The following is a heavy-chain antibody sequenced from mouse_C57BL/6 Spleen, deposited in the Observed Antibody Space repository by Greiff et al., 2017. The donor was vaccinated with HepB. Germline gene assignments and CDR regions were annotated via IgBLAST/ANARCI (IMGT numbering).Heavy chain of an antibody. Sequence: EVKLQESGGGLVKPGGSLKLSCAASGFTFSSYTMSWVRQTPEKRLEWVATISGGGGNTYYPDSVKGRFTISRDKAKNTLYLQMSSLRSEDTAWYYCARQAYYSNYGYFDYWGQGTTLTVSS. D-gene: IGHD2-5*01. CDR3: ARQAYYSNYGYFDY. J-gene: IGHJ2*01. CDR1: GFTFSSYT. CDR2: ISGGGGNT. V-gene: IGHV5-9*01.